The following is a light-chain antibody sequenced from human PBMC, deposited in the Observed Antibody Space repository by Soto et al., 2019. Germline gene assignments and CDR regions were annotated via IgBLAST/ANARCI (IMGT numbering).Light chain of an antibody. CDR1: QGVSIW. CDR2: AAS. J-gene: IGKJ4*02. CDR3: QQVNRFPPT. Sequence: DIQMTQSPSSVSASVGDRVTITCRASQGVSIWLSWYQQKPGQPPKLLIYAASNLQSGVPSRFSGSGSGTGFTLTISSLQSEDSATYYCQQVNRFPPTFGGGTKVDIK. V-gene: IGKV1-12*01.